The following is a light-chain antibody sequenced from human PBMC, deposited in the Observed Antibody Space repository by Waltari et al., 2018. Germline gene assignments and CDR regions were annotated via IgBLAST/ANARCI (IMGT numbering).Light chain of an antibody. CDR1: QRVSSY. J-gene: IGKJ4*01. CDR2: DAS. V-gene: IGKV3-11*01. CDR3: QQCSNWPPRT. Sequence: IVLTQSPATLSLSPGARASLSCRASQRVSSYLAWYQQKPGQAPRLLIYDASSRATSTPDMFRGRGSVTDVTLTIGNLEPEDCAVHYYQQCSNWPPRTFGAGTKVEIK.